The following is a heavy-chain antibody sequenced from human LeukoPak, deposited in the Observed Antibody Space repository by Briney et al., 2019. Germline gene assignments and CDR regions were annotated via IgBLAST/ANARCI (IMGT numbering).Heavy chain of an antibody. D-gene: IGHD2-15*01. CDR2: ISGSGGST. CDR1: GFTFSDYY. Sequence: PGGSLRLSCAASGFTFSDYYMSWIRQAPGKGLEWVSAISGSGGSTYYADSVKGRFTISRDNSKNTLYLQMNSLRAEDTAVYYCAAYIVVVVAATQDAFDIWGQGTMVTVSS. J-gene: IGHJ3*02. CDR3: AAYIVVVVAATQDAFDI. V-gene: IGHV3-23*01.